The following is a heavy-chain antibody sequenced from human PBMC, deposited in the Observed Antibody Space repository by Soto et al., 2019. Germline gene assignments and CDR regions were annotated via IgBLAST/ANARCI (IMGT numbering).Heavy chain of an antibody. V-gene: IGHV3-30*18. CDR1: GFTFSSYG. J-gene: IGHJ6*02. D-gene: IGHD6-13*01. Sequence: GGSLRLSCAASGFTFSSYGMHWVRQAPGKGLEWVAVISYDGSNKYYADSVKGRFTISRDNSKNTLYLQMNSLRAEDTAVYYCAEDVWYSSSWCRGGENCYYGMDVWGQGTTVTVSS. CDR2: ISYDGSNK. CDR3: AEDVWYSSSWCRGGENCYYGMDV.